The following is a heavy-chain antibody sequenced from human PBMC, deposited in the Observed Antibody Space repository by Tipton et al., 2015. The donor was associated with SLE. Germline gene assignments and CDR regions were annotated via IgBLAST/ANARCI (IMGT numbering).Heavy chain of an antibody. J-gene: IGHJ5*02. CDR3: ATDRRIVVVPAAMDYNWFDP. V-gene: IGHV4-59*01. D-gene: IGHD2-2*01. Sequence: TLSLTCTVSGGSISSYYWSWIRQPPGKGLEWIGYIYYTGSTNYNPSLKSRVTISLDTSKNQFSLQLSSVTAADTAVYYCATDRRIVVVPAAMDYNWFDPWGHGTLVTISS. CDR1: GGSISSYY. CDR2: IYYTGST.